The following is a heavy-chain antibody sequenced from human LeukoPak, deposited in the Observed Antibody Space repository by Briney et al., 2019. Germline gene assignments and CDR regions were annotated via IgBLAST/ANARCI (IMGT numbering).Heavy chain of an antibody. Sequence: SETLSLTCAVSGGLFRGDHWSWIRQPPGKGLEWIGEINHSGTTNYNPSLKSRLTISVDTSKNQVSLKLTSVTPADTAVYYCATEGLAGIGTQWHVADIWGQGTMVT. V-gene: IGHV4-34*01. CDR3: ATEGLAGIGTQWHVADI. CDR1: GGLFRGDH. J-gene: IGHJ3*02. CDR2: INHSGTT. D-gene: IGHD6-13*01.